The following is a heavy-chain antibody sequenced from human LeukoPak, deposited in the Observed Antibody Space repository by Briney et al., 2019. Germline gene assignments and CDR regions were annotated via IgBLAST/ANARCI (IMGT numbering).Heavy chain of an antibody. CDR3: ASAQIAVAGPGWVYFDY. CDR2: INPNSGGT. CDR1: GYTFTGYY. V-gene: IGHV1-2*02. D-gene: IGHD6-19*01. Sequence: ASVKVSCKASGYTFTGYYMHWVRQAPGQGLEWMGWINPNSGGTNYAQKFQGRVTMTRDTSISTAYMELSRLRSDDTAVYYCASAQIAVAGPGWVYFDYWGQGTLVTVSS. J-gene: IGHJ4*02.